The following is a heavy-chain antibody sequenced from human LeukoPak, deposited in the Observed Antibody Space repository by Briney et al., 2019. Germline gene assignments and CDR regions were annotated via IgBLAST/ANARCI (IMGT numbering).Heavy chain of an antibody. CDR1: GFTFRPYA. CDR3: AKAPGANYFDL. V-gene: IGHV3-23*01. CDR2: IRGGGGSA. Sequence: GGSLRLSCAASGFTFRPYAMNGLPQSPGKGLEGVSTIRGGGGSAYYAASMQGRLTISRDNSKSTLYLQMSSLRDEDTAVYYCAKAPGANYFDLWGQGTLVTVSS. D-gene: IGHD3-10*01. J-gene: IGHJ4*02.